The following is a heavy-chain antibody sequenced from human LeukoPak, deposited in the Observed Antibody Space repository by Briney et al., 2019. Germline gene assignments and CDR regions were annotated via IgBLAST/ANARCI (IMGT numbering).Heavy chain of an antibody. D-gene: IGHD6-13*01. CDR3: ARERSSWHTYGMDV. V-gene: IGHV4-4*02. Sequence: SETLSLTCDVSGGSVTSTNWWTWVRQPPGKGLEWIGEVHLDGRTNYNPSLKSRLIMSVDLPENHISLKLTSVTAADTAVYYCARERSSWHTYGMDVWGQGTTVTVSS. CDR2: VHLDGRT. J-gene: IGHJ6*02. CDR1: GGSVTSTNW.